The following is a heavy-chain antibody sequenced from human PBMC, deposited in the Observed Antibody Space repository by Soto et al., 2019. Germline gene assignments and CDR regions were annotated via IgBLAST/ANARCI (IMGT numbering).Heavy chain of an antibody. CDR3: ATITMARGAPNFDY. J-gene: IGHJ4*02. CDR1: GGTFSSYS. V-gene: IGHV1-69*08. CDR2: IMPFLDTT. Sequence: QVQLVQSGAEVKKPGSSVKVSCKASGGTFSSYSINWVRQAPGQGLEWVRRIMPFLDTTNYAQKFQGRVTITADKSTSTASLELNSLRSEDTAVYYCATITMARGAPNFDYWGQGTRVTVSS. D-gene: IGHD3-10*01.